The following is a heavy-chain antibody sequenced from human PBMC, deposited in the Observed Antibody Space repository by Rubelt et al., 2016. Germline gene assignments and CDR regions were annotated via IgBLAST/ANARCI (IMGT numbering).Heavy chain of an antibody. D-gene: IGHD6-13*01. V-gene: IGHV4-59*01. J-gene: IGHJ4*02. CDR3: ARDSAGFDY. CDR1: GGSISSYY. Sequence: QVQLQESGPGLVKPSETLSLTCTVSGGSISSYYWSWIRQPPGKGLEWIEYIYYSGSTNYNPSLKSRVAISVDTSQKQFSLRLSSVTAADTAVYFCARDSAGFDYWGQGTLVTVSS. CDR2: IYYSGST.